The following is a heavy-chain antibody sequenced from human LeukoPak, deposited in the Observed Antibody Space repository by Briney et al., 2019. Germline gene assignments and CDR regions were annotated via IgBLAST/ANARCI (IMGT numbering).Heavy chain of an antibody. CDR3: ARGGGYSYGPPGYFDY. Sequence: SETLSLTCAVYGGSFSGYYWSWIRQPPGKGLEWIGEINHSGSTNYNPSLKSRVTISVDTSKNQFSLKLSSVTAADTAVYYCARGGGYSYGPPGYFDYWGQGTLVTVSS. CDR2: INHSGST. CDR1: GGSFSGYY. V-gene: IGHV4-34*01. J-gene: IGHJ4*02. D-gene: IGHD5-18*01.